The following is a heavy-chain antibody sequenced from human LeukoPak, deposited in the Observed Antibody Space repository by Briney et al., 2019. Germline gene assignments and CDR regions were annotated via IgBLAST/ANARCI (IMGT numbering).Heavy chain of an antibody. V-gene: IGHV4-38-2*02. D-gene: IGHD7-27*01. CDR2: IYHRGNA. Sequence: SETLSLTCAVSGYSISSGCHWGWIRQPPGKGPELIGSIYHRGNAYYNPSLKSRVTISLDTSKNQFSLKLSSVTAADTAVYYCARDLGYYRMDVWGKGTTVTVSS. CDR3: ARDLGYYRMDV. J-gene: IGHJ6*04. CDR1: GYSISSGCH.